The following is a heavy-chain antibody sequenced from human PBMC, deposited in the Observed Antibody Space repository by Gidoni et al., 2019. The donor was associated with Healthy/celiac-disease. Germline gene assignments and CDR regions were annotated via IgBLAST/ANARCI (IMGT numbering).Heavy chain of an antibody. J-gene: IGHJ4*02. Sequence: EVQLVESGGGLVQPGGSLRLPCAAPGCPCRNHHMSWVRPCTGKGLEWVSIIGTAGDTSYPGSVKGRFTISRENAKNSLYLQMNSLRAGDTAVYYCARGRHSRGQKMVRGVYYFDYWGQGTLVTVSS. V-gene: IGHV3-13*01. CDR1: GCPCRNHH. CDR3: ARGRHSRGQKMVRGVYYFDY. CDR2: IGTAGDT. D-gene: IGHD3-10*01.